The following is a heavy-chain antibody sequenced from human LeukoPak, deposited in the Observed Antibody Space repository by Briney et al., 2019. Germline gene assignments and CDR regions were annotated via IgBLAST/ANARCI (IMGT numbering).Heavy chain of an antibody. CDR3: ARHFRPAYYYGSGRVLQGFDP. V-gene: IGHV5-51*01. CDR2: IYPGDSDT. CDR1: GYSFTSYW. Sequence: GESLKISCKGSGYSFTSYWIGWVRQMPGKGLEWMGIIYPGDSDTRYSPSFQGQVTISADKSISTAYLQWSSLKASDTAMYYCARHFRPAYYYGSGRVLQGFDPWGQGTLVTVSS. D-gene: IGHD3-10*01. J-gene: IGHJ5*02.